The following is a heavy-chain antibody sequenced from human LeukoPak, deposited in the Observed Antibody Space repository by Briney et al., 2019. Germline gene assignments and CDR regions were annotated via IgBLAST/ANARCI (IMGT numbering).Heavy chain of an antibody. CDR1: GFTFSAYW. J-gene: IGHJ5*02. V-gene: IGHV3-7*01. CDR2: IKQDGSEK. D-gene: IGHD3-16*02. CDR3: AREFGGVIVLHNNWFDP. Sequence: GGSLRLSCAASGFTFSAYWMSWVRQAPGTGLEWVANIKQDGSEKYSVDSVKGRFTISRDNAKNSLYLQMNSLRAEDTAVYYCAREFGGVIVLHNNWFDPWGQGTLVTVSS.